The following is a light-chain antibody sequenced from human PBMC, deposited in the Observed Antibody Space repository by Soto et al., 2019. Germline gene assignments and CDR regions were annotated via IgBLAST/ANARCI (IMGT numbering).Light chain of an antibody. CDR3: QPYNSYPWT. CDR1: QTISTW. CDR2: KAS. V-gene: IGKV1-5*03. Sequence: IPMTQSPSTLSASVGDRVTFTCRASQTISTWLAWYQQKPGEAPKLLIYKASTLEVGVPSRFSASGSGTEFTLTISTLLPADFATYYCQPYNSYPWTFGQGTKV. J-gene: IGKJ1*01.